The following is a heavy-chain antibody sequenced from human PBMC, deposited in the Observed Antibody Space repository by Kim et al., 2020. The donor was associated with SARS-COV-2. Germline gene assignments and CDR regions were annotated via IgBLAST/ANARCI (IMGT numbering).Heavy chain of an antibody. J-gene: IGHJ4*02. CDR2: ITGDGGTT. CDR3: VKSGGGYYSV. Sequence: GGSLRLTCAASGFTFSNYGMNWVRQAPGKGLEWVSGITGDGGTTYYPDSVKGRFTISRDNSKNTLHLQMDSLRAWDTAVYYCVKSGGGYYSVWGQGILVTVSS. CDR1: GFTFSNYG. D-gene: IGHD3-3*01. V-gene: IGHV3-23*01.